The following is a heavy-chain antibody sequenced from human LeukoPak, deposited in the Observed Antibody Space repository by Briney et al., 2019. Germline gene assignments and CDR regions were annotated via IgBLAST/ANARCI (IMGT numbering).Heavy chain of an antibody. CDR2: IYPGDSDT. J-gene: IGHJ4*02. CDR1: GYSFTSYW. Sequence: GESLKISCKGSGYSFTSYWISWVRQMPGKGLEWMGIIYPGDSDTRYSPSFQGQVTISADKSISTAYLQWSSLKASDTAMYYCARRFPYCSSTSCYYFDYWGQGTLVTVSS. V-gene: IGHV5-51*01. D-gene: IGHD2-2*01. CDR3: ARRFPYCSSTSCYYFDY.